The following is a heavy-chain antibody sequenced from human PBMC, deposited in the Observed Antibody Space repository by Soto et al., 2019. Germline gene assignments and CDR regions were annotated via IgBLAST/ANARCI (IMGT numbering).Heavy chain of an antibody. CDR1: GFTFSDYY. CDR2: ISSSSSYT. V-gene: IGHV3-11*03. CDR3: ARRRAYFDWLYDDY. Sequence: PGGSLRLSCGASGFTFSDYYMSGIRQAPGKGLEWVSYISSSSSYTNYADSVKGRFTISRDNAKNSLYLQMNSLRAEDTAVYYCARRRAYFDWLYDDYWGQGTLVTVSS. D-gene: IGHD3-9*01. J-gene: IGHJ4*02.